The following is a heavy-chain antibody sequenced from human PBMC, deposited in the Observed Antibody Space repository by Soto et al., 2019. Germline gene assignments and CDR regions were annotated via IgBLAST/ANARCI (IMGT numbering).Heavy chain of an antibody. V-gene: IGHV4-39*01. Sequence: SETLSLTCTVSGGSISSSSYYWGWIRQPPGKGLEWIGSIYYSGSTYYNPSLKSRVTISVDTSKNQFSLKLSSVTAADTAVYYCARHSVRDYDILTGYYGYYYMDVWGKGTTVTVSS. CDR3: ARHSVRDYDILTGYYGYYYMDV. CDR1: GGSISSSSYY. D-gene: IGHD3-9*01. CDR2: IYYSGST. J-gene: IGHJ6*03.